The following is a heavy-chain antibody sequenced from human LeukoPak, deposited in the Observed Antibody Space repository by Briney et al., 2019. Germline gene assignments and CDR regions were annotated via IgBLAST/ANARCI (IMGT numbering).Heavy chain of an antibody. J-gene: IGHJ3*02. V-gene: IGHV4-61*02. CDR3: AREPPSGLTYAFDI. CDR2: IYASGST. CDR1: GGSRSSGTYY. D-gene: IGHD3-22*01. Sequence: SETLSLTCTVSGGSRSSGTYYWSWIRQPAGKGLEWIGRIYASGSTNYNPSLKSRVTISVDTSKNQFSLKLSSVTAADTAVYYCAREPPSGLTYAFDIWGQGTTVTVSS.